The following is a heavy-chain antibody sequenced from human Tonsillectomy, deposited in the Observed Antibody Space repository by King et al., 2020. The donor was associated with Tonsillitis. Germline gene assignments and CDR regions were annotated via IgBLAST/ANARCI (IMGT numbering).Heavy chain of an antibody. CDR3: AKAAARSKYYYGMDV. Sequence: VQLVESGGGLVKPGGSLRLSCAASGFTFSGYSMNWVRQAPGKGLEWVAFIRSDGSDKHYSDSVKGRFTISRDNSKNTLNLQMNSLRAEDTALYYCAKAAARSKYYYGMDVWGQGTTVTVSS. D-gene: IGHD6-13*01. CDR2: IRSDGSDK. V-gene: IGHV3-30*02. CDR1: GFTFSGYS. J-gene: IGHJ6*02.